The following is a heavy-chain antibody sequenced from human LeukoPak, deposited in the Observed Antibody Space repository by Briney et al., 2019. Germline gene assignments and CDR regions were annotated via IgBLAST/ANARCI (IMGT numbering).Heavy chain of an antibody. CDR1: GGSFSGYY. Sequence: SETLSLTCAVYGGSFSGYYWSWIRQPPGKGLEWIGEINHSGSTNYNPSLKSRVTISVDTSKNQFSLKLSSATAADTAVYYCAREEYTAMVNFDYWGQGTLVTVSS. V-gene: IGHV4-34*01. CDR3: AREEYTAMVNFDY. D-gene: IGHD5-18*01. J-gene: IGHJ4*02. CDR2: INHSGST.